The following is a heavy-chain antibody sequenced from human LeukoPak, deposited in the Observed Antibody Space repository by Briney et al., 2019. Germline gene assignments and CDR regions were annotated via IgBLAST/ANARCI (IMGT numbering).Heavy chain of an antibody. Sequence: PGGSLRLSCAASGFTFSDYYMSWIRQAPGKGLKWVSYISSSGSTIYYADSVKGRFTISRDNAKNSLYLQMNSLRAEDTAVYYCARVRDSGSYYALPRWGFDIWGQGTMVTVSS. CDR3: ARVRDSGSYYALPRWGFDI. CDR1: GFTFSDYY. D-gene: IGHD1-26*01. J-gene: IGHJ3*02. CDR2: ISSSGSTI. V-gene: IGHV3-11*01.